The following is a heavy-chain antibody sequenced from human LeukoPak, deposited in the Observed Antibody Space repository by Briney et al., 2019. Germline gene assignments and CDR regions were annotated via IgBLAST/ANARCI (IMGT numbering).Heavy chain of an antibody. CDR3: AGGSRPRAFDI. CDR2: ISSNGGST. CDR1: GFTFSSYW. V-gene: IGHV3-64*01. J-gene: IGHJ3*02. Sequence: GGSLRLSCAASGFTFSSYWMHWVRQAPGKGLEYVSAISSNGGSTYYANSVKGRFTISRDNSKNTLYLQMGSLRAEDMAVYYCAGGSRPRAFDIWGQGAMVTVSS.